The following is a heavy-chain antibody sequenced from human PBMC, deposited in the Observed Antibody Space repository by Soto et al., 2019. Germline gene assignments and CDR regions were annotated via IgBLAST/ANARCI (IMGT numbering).Heavy chain of an antibody. V-gene: IGHV3-23*01. D-gene: IGHD3-22*01. CDR3: AKDPHYGSSGYWDY. Sequence: PGGSLRLSCAASGFTFSSYAMSWVRQAPGKGLEWVSAISGSGGSTYYADSVKGRFTISRDNSKNTLYLQMNSLRAEDTAVYYCAKDPHYGSSGYWDYWGQGTLVTVSS. J-gene: IGHJ4*02. CDR2: ISGSGGST. CDR1: GFTFSSYA.